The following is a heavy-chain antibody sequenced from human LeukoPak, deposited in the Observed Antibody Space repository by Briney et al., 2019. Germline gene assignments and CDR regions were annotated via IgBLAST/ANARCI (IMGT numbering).Heavy chain of an antibody. Sequence: SETLSLTCTVSGGSISNHFCSSIRQPAGKGLEWIGRVSTSGSSYYNPSLKSRVTMSADTSKNEFSLKLTSMTAADTAVYYCARGDIVMGGGGNWFDPWGQGTLVTVSS. V-gene: IGHV4-4*07. CDR3: ARGDIVMGGGGNWFDP. CDR1: GGSISNHF. CDR2: VSTSGSS. J-gene: IGHJ5*02. D-gene: IGHD2-21*01.